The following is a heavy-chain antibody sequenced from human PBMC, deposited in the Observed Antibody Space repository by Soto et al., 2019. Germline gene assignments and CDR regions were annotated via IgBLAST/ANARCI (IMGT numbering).Heavy chain of an antibody. CDR3: AGCARGYRYAPLDH. CDR1: GGSISSYY. D-gene: IGHD5-18*01. J-gene: IGHJ5*02. V-gene: IGHV4-59*01. Sequence: SETLSLTCTVSGGSISSYYWSWIRQPPGKGLEWIGYIYYSGSTNYNPSLKSRVTISVDTSKNQFSLMLSSVTAAAPAVYYCAGCARGYRYAPLDHWGQGTLVTVSS. CDR2: IYYSGST.